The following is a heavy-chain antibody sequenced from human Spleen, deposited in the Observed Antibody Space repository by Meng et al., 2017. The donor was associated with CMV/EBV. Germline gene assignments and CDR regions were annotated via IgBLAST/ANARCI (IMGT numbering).Heavy chain of an antibody. J-gene: IGHJ4*02. CDR2: ISSTSIYI. D-gene: IGHD3-16*02. Sequence: GESLKISCAASGFTFSSYSMNWVRQAPGKGLEWVSSISSTSIYIYYADSVKGRFTISRDNAKNSLYLQMNSLRAEDTAVYYCAKIWAFGGVVADYWGQGTLVTVSS. V-gene: IGHV3-21*01. CDR1: GFTFSSYS. CDR3: AKIWAFGGVVADY.